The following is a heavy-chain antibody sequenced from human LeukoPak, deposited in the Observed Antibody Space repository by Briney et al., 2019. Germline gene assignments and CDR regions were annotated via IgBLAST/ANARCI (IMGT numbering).Heavy chain of an antibody. D-gene: IGHD1-26*01. CDR1: GFTFSSYW. V-gene: IGHV3-74*01. CDR3: ARDPSGSYYRSEYYFDY. CDR2: INSDGSST. Sequence: GGSLRLSCAASGFTFSSYWMHWLRQAPGKGLVWVSRINSDGSSTSYADSVKGRFTISRDNAKNTLYLQMNSLRAEDTAVYYCARDPSGSYYRSEYYFDYWGEGTLVTVSS. J-gene: IGHJ4*02.